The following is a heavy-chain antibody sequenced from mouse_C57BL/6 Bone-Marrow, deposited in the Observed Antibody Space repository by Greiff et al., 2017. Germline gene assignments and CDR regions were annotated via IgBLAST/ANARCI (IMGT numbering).Heavy chain of an antibody. CDR3: ARPPYYYGSSYGYFDV. CDR1: GFTFSDYG. D-gene: IGHD1-1*01. Sequence: EVQLVASGGGLVKPGGSLKLSCAASGFTFSDYGMHWVRQAPEKGLEWVAYISSGSSTIYYADTVKGRFTISRDNAKNTLFLQMTRLRSEDTAMYYCARPPYYYGSSYGYFDVWGTGTTVTVSS. V-gene: IGHV5-17*01. J-gene: IGHJ1*03. CDR2: ISSGSSTI.